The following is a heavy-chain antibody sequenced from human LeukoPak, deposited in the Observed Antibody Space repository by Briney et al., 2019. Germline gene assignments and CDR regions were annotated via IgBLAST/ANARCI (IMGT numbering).Heavy chain of an antibody. CDR3: ARVAYSGSYYFDY. V-gene: IGHV3-30-3*01. D-gene: IGHD1-26*01. Sequence: GRSLRLSCAASGFTFSSYAMHWVRQAPGKGLEWVAVISYDGSNKYYADSVKGRFTISRDNSKNTLYLQMNSLRAEDTAVYYCARVAYSGSYYFDYWGQGTLVTVPS. J-gene: IGHJ4*02. CDR1: GFTFSSYA. CDR2: ISYDGSNK.